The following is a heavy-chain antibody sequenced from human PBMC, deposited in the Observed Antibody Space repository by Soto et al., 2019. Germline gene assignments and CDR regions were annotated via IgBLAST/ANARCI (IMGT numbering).Heavy chain of an antibody. V-gene: IGHV5-10-1*01. J-gene: IGHJ6*02. CDR1: GYSFTSYW. CDR3: ARRARGHPVYNDYGMDV. CDR2: IDPNDSYA. D-gene: IGHD3-10*01. Sequence: GESLKISCKGSGYSFTSYWISWVRQMPGKGLEWMGKIDPNDSYANYSPSFEGHVTFSADKSSSTVYLQWSSLKASDTAVYYCARRARGHPVYNDYGMDVWGHGTPVTVSS.